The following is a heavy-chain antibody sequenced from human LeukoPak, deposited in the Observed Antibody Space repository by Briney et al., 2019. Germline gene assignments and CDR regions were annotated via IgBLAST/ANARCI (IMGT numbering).Heavy chain of an antibody. CDR3: ARELGSFDF. J-gene: IGHJ3*01. Sequence: SQTLSLTFALSGDSVSINSVAWNWVRQSPSRGLEWLGRTYYRSKWFNAYAVSVRSRITNNPDTSKNQFSLQLNSVTPEDTAVYYCARELGSFDFWGQGTKVTVSS. CDR2: TYYRSKWFN. V-gene: IGHV6-1*01. D-gene: IGHD3-3*02. CDR1: GDSVSINSVA.